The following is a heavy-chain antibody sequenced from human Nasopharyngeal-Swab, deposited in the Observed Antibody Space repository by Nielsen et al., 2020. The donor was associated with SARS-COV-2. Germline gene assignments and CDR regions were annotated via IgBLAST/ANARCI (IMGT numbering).Heavy chain of an antibody. CDR2: ISSSGNTT. Sequence: GGSLRLSCAASGFTFSSSEMTWVRQAPGKGLEWVSYISSSGNTTYYADSVKGRFTISRDNAKNSLYLQMNSLRAEDTAVYYCARGPGGSYFDSWGQGTLVTVSS. V-gene: IGHV3-48*03. CDR1: GFTFSSSE. J-gene: IGHJ4*03. D-gene: IGHD2-8*02. CDR3: ARGPGGSYFDS.